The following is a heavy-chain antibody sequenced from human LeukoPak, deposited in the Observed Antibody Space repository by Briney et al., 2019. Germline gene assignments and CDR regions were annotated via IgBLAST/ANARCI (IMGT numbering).Heavy chain of an antibody. J-gene: IGHJ5*02. Sequence: SSVKVSYKPSGGTFSSYAISWVRQAPGQGLEWMGGIIPILGTANYAQKFQGRVTITTDESTSTAYMELSSLRSEDTAVYYCARDLTGTNWFDPWGQGTLVTVSS. D-gene: IGHD1-7*01. V-gene: IGHV1-69*05. CDR3: ARDLTGTNWFDP. CDR1: GGTFSSYA. CDR2: IIPILGTA.